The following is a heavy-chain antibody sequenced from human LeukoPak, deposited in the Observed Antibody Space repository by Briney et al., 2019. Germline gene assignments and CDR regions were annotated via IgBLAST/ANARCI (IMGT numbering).Heavy chain of an antibody. D-gene: IGHD3-10*01. CDR3: ARDFFDGSGNDY. CDR2: INPNSGGT. V-gene: IGHV1-2*02. CDR1: GYTFTGYY. J-gene: IGHJ4*02. Sequence: ASVKVSCKASGYTFTGYYMHWVRQAPGQGLEWMGWINPNSGGTNYAQKFQGRVTMTRDTSISTAYMELSRLRSDDTAAYYCARDFFDGSGNDYWGQGTLVTVSS.